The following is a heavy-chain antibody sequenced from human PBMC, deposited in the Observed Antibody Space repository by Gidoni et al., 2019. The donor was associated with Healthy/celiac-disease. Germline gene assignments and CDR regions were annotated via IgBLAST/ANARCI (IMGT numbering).Heavy chain of an antibody. CDR1: GFTFSSYW. CDR3: ARGDYYDSSGYPN. V-gene: IGHV3-7*04. Sequence: EVQLVESGGGLVQPGGSLRLSCAASGFTFSSYWMSWVRQAPGKGLEWVANIKQDGSEKYYVDSVKGRFTISRDNAKNSLYLQMNSLRAEDTAVYYCARGDYYDSSGYPNWGQGTLVTVSS. J-gene: IGHJ4*02. D-gene: IGHD3-22*01. CDR2: IKQDGSEK.